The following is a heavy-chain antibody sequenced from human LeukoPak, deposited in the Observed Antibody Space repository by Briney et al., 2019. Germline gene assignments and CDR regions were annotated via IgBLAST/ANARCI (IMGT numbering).Heavy chain of an antibody. Sequence: SETLSLTCTVSGGSISTYYWSWIRQPPGKGLEWIGYIYYGGSTNYNPSLKSRVTISEDTSMNRFSLKLSSVTAADTAVYYCANYGSGSYRFDPWGQGTLVTVSS. CDR3: ANYGSGSYRFDP. J-gene: IGHJ5*02. D-gene: IGHD3-10*01. CDR1: GGSISTYY. CDR2: IYYGGST. V-gene: IGHV4-59*12.